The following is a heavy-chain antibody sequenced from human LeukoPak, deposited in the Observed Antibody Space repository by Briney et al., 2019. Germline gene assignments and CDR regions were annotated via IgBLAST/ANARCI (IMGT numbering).Heavy chain of an antibody. Sequence: GGSLRLSCAASGFTFSSYAMSWVRQAPGKGLEWVSAISGSGGSTYYADSVKGRFTIPKDNYKNTLYLQMNSLRAEDTAVYYCAKGVGAYDDAFDIWGQGTMVTVSS. D-gene: IGHD1-26*01. CDR1: GFTFSSYA. CDR3: AKGVGAYDDAFDI. J-gene: IGHJ3*02. CDR2: ISGSGGST. V-gene: IGHV3-23*01.